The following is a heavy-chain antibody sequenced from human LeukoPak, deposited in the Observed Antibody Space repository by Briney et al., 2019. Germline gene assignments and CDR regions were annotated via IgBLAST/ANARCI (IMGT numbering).Heavy chain of an antibody. D-gene: IGHD3-16*02. V-gene: IGHV3-30-3*01. Sequence: PGGSLRLSCAASGFTFSSYAMHWVRQAPGKGLEWVAVISYDGSNKYYADSVKGRFTISRDNSKNTLYLQMNSLGAEDTAVYYCARRPLRLGELSLTYYYGMDVWGQGTTVTVSS. CDR3: ARRPLRLGELSLTYYYGMDV. CDR2: ISYDGSNK. CDR1: GFTFSSYA. J-gene: IGHJ6*02.